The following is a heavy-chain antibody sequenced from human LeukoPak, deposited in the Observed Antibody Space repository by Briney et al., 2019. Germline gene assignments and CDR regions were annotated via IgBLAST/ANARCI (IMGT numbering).Heavy chain of an antibody. J-gene: IGHJ4*02. V-gene: IGHV3-33*03. Sequence: HTGGSLRLSSAASGFTFSSFGMHWVRQPPGKGLEWVAVVWSDGSTKYYTDSVKGRFSISTDTSKNTLYLQMNSLRAEDTAVYYCAKGGEADSSGYYFDYWGQGTLVTVSS. CDR2: VWSDGSTK. CDR1: GFTFSSFG. D-gene: IGHD3-22*01. CDR3: AKGGEADSSGYYFDY.